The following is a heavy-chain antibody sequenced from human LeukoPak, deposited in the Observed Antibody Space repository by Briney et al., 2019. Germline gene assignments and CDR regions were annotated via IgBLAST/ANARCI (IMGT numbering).Heavy chain of an antibody. CDR1: GYTFTSYD. CDR3: ARGPLLWFGESEFDP. CDR2: MNPNSGNT. V-gene: IGHV1-8*01. D-gene: IGHD3-10*01. Sequence: ASVKVSCTASGYTFTSYDINWVRQATGQGLEWMGWMNPNSGNTGYAQKFQGRVTMTRNTSISTAYMELSSLRSEDTAVYYCARGPLLWFGESEFDPWGQGTLVTVSS. J-gene: IGHJ5*02.